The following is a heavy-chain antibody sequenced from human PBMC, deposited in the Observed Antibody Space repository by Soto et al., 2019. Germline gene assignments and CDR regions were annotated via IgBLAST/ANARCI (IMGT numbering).Heavy chain of an antibody. CDR1: GDSISSNSW. J-gene: IGHJ4*02. V-gene: IGHV4-4*02. CDR3: VRSRSTYVFDS. CDR2: VFHSGRT. Sequence: QVHLQESGPRLVKPSGTLSLTCAVSGDSISSNSWWTWVLQAPGKGLEWIGEVFHSGRTNYSPSLMSRVTLSVDKSKDQFSLELNSVTAAETAVYYCVRSRSTYVFDSWGEGTLVTVSS. D-gene: IGHD3-16*01.